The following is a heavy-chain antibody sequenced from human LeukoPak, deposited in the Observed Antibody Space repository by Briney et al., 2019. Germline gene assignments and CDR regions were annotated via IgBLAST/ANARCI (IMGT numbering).Heavy chain of an antibody. CDR1: CYTFTSYG. D-gene: IGHD3-22*01. CDR3: ARDYYDSSGYYYVFAY. Sequence: GASVKVSSKASCYTFTSYGISWVRQAPGQGLEWMGWISAYNGNTNYAQKLQGRVTMTTDTSTSTAYMELRSLRSDDTAVYYCARDYYDSSGYYYVFAYWGQGTLVTVSS. V-gene: IGHV1-18*01. CDR2: ISAYNGNT. J-gene: IGHJ4*02.